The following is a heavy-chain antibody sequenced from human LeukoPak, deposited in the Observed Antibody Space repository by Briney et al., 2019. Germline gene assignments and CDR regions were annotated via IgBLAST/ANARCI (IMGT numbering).Heavy chain of an antibody. V-gene: IGHV1-46*01. Sequence: ASVKVSCKASGYTFTSYYMHWVRQAPGQGLEWMGIINPSGGSTNYAQKFQGRVTMTRDTSTSTVYMELSSLRSDDTAVYYCARATARYGDYWNDYYYYYYMDVWGKGTTVTISS. CDR1: GYTFTSYY. CDR3: ARATARYGDYWNDYYYYYYMDV. J-gene: IGHJ6*03. CDR2: INPSGGST. D-gene: IGHD4-17*01.